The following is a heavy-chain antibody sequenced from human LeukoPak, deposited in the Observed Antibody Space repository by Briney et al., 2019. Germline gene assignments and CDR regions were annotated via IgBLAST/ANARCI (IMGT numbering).Heavy chain of an antibody. J-gene: IGHJ5*02. CDR1: GGTFSSYA. V-gene: IGHV1-69*05. Sequence: GASVKVSCKASGGTFSSYAISWVRQAPGQGLEWMGGIIPIFGTANYAQKFQGRVTITTDESTSTAYMELSSLRSEDTAVYYCARELGYWFDPWGQGTLVTVSS. CDR2: IIPIFGTA. D-gene: IGHD3-10*01. CDR3: ARELGYWFDP.